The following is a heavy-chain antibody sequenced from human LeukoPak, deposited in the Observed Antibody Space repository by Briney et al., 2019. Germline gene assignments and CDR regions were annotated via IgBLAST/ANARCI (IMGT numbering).Heavy chain of an antibody. J-gene: IGHJ3*02. Sequence: PGGSLRLSCAASGFSFSSYEINWVRQAPGKGREWVSYIGSSGSTVYYEDSVKGRFTISRDNAKKSLYLQMNSLRDEDTAVYYCARDTLLYADSPDAFDMWGQGTMVTVSS. CDR2: IGSSGSTV. V-gene: IGHV3-48*03. CDR3: ARDTLLYADSPDAFDM. CDR1: GFSFSSYE. D-gene: IGHD4-17*01.